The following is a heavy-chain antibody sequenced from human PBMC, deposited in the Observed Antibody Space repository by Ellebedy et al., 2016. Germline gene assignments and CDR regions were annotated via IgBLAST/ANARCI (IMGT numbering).Heavy chain of an antibody. Sequence: GGSLRLSCAASGFSFSSYAMHWVRQAPGKGLEWVSVIYSGGNTYYADSVKGRFTISRDNSKNTLYLQINSLRAEDTAIYYCAKASALYCSGGNCYWRYFDYWGQGTLVTVSS. V-gene: IGHV3-23*03. CDR3: AKASALYCSGGNCYWRYFDY. J-gene: IGHJ4*02. CDR2: IYSGGNT. CDR1: GFSFSSYA. D-gene: IGHD2-15*01.